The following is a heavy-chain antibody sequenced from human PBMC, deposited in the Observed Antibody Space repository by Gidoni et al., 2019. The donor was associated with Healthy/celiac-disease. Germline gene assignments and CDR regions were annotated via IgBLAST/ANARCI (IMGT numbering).Heavy chain of an antibody. CDR2: FDPEDGKT. CDR1: GSTLTELS. CDR3: ATAPGVAVASTYYYGMDV. J-gene: IGHJ6*02. V-gene: IGHV1-24*01. Sequence: QVQLVQPGAEVTKPGASVNASCIVSGSTLTELSMHWVRQAPGKGLEWMGGFDPEDGKTNYAQKFQGRVTMTEDTSTSTAYMELSSLRSEDTAVYYCATAPGVAVASTYYYGMDVWGQGTTVTVSS. D-gene: IGHD6-19*01.